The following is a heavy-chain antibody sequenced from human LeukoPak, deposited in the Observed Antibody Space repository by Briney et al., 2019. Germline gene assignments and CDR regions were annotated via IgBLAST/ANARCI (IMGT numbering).Heavy chain of an antibody. J-gene: IGHJ3*02. CDR2: ICGRGVTT. V-gene: IGHV3-48*03. Sequence: GGSLRLSCGASGFTFSGYEMNWVRQAPGKGLEWIAYICGRGVTTYFADSVKGRFTISRDDAKNTLYLQMNSLRAEDTAVYYCARDLKGPVNDVFDMWGQGTMVTVSS. CDR3: ARDLKGPVNDVFDM. D-gene: IGHD4-23*01. CDR1: GFTFSGYE.